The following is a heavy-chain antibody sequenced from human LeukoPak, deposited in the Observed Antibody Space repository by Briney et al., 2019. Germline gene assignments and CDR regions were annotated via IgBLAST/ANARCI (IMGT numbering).Heavy chain of an antibody. Sequence: SETLALTCSVSGGSISSSSYYWGWIRQSPGKGLEWTGSMYYRGTTYENSSLKSRLTLSIDTSSNQFSLKLTSVTAADTAVYFCAREYSRSVVAGSRPDLWGQGLLVTVSS. V-gene: IGHV4-39*02. CDR1: GGSISSSSYY. CDR2: MYYRGTT. J-gene: IGHJ4*02. CDR3: AREYSRSVVAGSRPDL. D-gene: IGHD2-21*01.